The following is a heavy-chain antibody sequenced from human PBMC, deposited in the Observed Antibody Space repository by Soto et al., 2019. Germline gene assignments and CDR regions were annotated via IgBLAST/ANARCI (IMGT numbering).Heavy chain of an antibody. CDR1: GGSISSYY. Sequence: SETLSLTCTVSGGSISSYYWSWIRQPPGKGLEWIGYIYYSGSTNYNPSLKSRVTISVDTSKNRFSLKLSSVSAADTAVYYCARAGPYYYYYGMDVWGQGTTVTVSS. J-gene: IGHJ6*02. CDR3: ARAGPYYYYYGMDV. V-gene: IGHV4-59*01. CDR2: IYYSGST.